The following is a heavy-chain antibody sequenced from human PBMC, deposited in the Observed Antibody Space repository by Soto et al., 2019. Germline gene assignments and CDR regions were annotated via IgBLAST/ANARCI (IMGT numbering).Heavy chain of an antibody. D-gene: IGHD6-19*01. V-gene: IGHV4-30-2*01. CDR2: IYHSGST. CDR3: ARSALTSGWPTFDY. J-gene: IGHJ4*02. CDR1: GGSISSGGYS. Sequence: PSETLSLTCAVSGGSISSGGYSWSWIRQPPGKGLEWIGYIYHSGSTYYNPSLKSRVTISVDRSKNQFSLKLSSVTAADTAVYYCARSALTSGWPTFDYWGQGTQVTVSS.